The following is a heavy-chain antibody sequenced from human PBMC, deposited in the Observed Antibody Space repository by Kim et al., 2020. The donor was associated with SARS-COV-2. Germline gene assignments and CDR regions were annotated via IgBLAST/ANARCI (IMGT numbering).Heavy chain of an antibody. V-gene: IGHV3-66*01. CDR1: GFTVSSNY. CDR2: IYSGGST. D-gene: IGHD4-17*01. CDR3: ARDPLSYGDSSGYYYYYGMDV. J-gene: IGHJ6*02. Sequence: GGSLRLSCAASGFTVSSNYMSWVRQAPGKGLEWVSVIYSGGSTYYADSVKGRFTISRDNSKNTLYLQMNSLRAEDTAVYYCARDPLSYGDSSGYYYYYGMDVWGQGTTVTVSS.